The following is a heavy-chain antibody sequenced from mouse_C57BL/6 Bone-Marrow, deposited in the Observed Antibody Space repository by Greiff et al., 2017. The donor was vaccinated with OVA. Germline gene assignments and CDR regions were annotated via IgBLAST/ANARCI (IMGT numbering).Heavy chain of an antibody. CDR2: IDPENGDT. CDR1: GFNIKDDY. Sequence: VQLQQSGAELVRPGASVTLSCTASGFNIKDDYMHWVKQRPEQGLEWIGWIDPENGDTEYASKFQGKATITADTSSNTAYLQLSSLTSEDTAVYYCTTLPLAYWGQGTLVTVSA. D-gene: IGHD5-5*01. V-gene: IGHV14-4*01. CDR3: TTLPLAY. J-gene: IGHJ3*01.